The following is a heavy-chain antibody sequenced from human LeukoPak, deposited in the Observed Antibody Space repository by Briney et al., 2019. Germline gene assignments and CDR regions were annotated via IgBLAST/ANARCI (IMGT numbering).Heavy chain of an antibody. Sequence: PSETLSLTCTVSGGSISSGTYYWSWIRQPPGKGLEWIGEINHSGSTNYNPSLKSRVTISVDTSKNQFSLKLSSVAAADTAVYYCARVPSSYYPNYYYYMDVWGKGTTVTVSS. CDR3: ARVPSSYYPNYYYYMDV. D-gene: IGHD3-10*01. CDR1: GGSISSGTYY. CDR2: INHSGST. V-gene: IGHV4-39*07. J-gene: IGHJ6*03.